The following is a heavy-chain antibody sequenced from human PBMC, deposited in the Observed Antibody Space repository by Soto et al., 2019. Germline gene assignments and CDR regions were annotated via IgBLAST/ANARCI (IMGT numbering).Heavy chain of an antibody. CDR2: IYDSESA. D-gene: IGHD6-6*01. J-gene: IGHJ4*02. V-gene: IGHV4-31*03. CDR3: ARASSRSSAADY. CDR1: GESINSGGYY. Sequence: QVQLQESGPGLVKASQTLSLICSVSGESINSGGYYWSWIRHHPGKGLEWIGYIYDSESAYYNPSREIRVTISMDTSKNHFDMKLSSVTAADTAVYYCARASSRSSAADYWGQGTLVTVSS.